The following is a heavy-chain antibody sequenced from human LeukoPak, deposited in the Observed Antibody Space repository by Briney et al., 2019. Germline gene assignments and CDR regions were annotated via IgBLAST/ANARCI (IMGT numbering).Heavy chain of an antibody. V-gene: IGHV1-18*01. Sequence: ASVKVSCKASGYTFTSYGISWVRQAPGQGLEWMGWISAYNGNTNYAQKLQGRVTMTRDMSTSTVCMELSSLTSEDTAVFYCARYGFSTVWQGGWHAFDIWGQGTVVTVSS. CDR2: ISAYNGNT. J-gene: IGHJ3*02. CDR1: GYTFTSYG. D-gene: IGHD6-13*01. CDR3: ARYGFSTVWQGGWHAFDI.